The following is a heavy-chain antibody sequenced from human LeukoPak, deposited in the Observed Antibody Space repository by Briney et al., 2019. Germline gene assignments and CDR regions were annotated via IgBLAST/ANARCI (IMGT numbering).Heavy chain of an antibody. J-gene: IGHJ4*02. CDR3: ARSEGQTYYYDSSGYYRDY. Sequence: SVKVSCKASGGTFSSYAISWVRQAPGQGLEWMGGIIPTFGTANYAQKFQGRATITADESTSTAYMELSSLRSEDTAVYYCARSEGQTYYYDSSGYYRDYWDQGTLVTVSS. V-gene: IGHV1-69*01. D-gene: IGHD3-22*01. CDR2: IIPTFGTA. CDR1: GGTFSSYA.